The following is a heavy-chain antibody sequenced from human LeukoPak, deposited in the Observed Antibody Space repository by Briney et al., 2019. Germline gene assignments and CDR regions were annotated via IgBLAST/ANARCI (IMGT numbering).Heavy chain of an antibody. CDR2: INSDGTST. CDR3: ARDPQGNSFDI. Sequence: GGSLRLSCAASGFTFSSYWMHWVRQAPGKGLVWVSRINSDGTSTSYADSVKGRFTISRDYAKNTLYLQMNSLRAEDTAVYYCARDPQGNSFDIWGQGTMVTVSS. J-gene: IGHJ3*02. V-gene: IGHV3-74*01. CDR1: GFTFSSYW.